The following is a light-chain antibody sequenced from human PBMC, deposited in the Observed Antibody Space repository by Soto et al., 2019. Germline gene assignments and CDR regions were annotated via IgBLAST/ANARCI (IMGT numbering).Light chain of an antibody. J-gene: IGKJ1*01. Sequence: DIQMPQSPSTLSSSVGYRVTITFRASQSISSWLAWYQQKPGKAPKLLIYDASSLESGVPSRFSGSGSGTEFTLTISSLQPDDFATYYCQHYNSYSEAFGQGTKVDIK. CDR3: QHYNSYSEA. CDR1: QSISSW. V-gene: IGKV1-5*01. CDR2: DAS.